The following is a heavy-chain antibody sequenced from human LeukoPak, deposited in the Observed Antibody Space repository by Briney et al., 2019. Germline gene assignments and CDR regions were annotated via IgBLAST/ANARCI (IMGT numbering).Heavy chain of an antibody. CDR3: ARARYNWNYVAY. CDR2: ISSSSSYI. V-gene: IGHV3-21*01. CDR1: GFTFSTYG. Sequence: GGSLRLSCAASGFTFSTYGMNWVRQAPGKGLEWVSSISSSSSYIYYADSVKGRFTISRDNAKNSLYLQMNSLRAEDTAVYYCARARYNWNYVAYWGQGTLVAVSS. D-gene: IGHD1-20*01. J-gene: IGHJ4*02.